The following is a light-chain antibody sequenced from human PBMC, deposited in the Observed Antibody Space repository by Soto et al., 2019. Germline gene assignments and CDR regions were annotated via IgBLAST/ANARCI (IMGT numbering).Light chain of an antibody. CDR1: QSVSSNY. Sequence: ELVLTQSPGTLSLSPGESATLSCRASQSVSSNYLAWYQQKPGQAPRLLIYAASTRATGIPDRFSGSGSGTDFTLTISRLDPEDLAVYYCQQYGSSLPWTFGQGTKVDIK. V-gene: IGKV3-20*01. CDR2: AAS. CDR3: QQYGSSLPWT. J-gene: IGKJ1*01.